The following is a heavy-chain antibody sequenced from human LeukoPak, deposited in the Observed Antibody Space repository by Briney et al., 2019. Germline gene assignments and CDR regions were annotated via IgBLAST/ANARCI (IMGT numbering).Heavy chain of an antibody. Sequence: ASVKVSCKASGYTFTSYAMQWVRQARGQRLEWIGWIVVGSGNTNYAQKFQERVTITRDMSTSTAYMELSSLRSEDTAVYYCAAVLYWNYVGGSTIENWSDPWGQGTLVTVSS. CDR3: AAVLYWNYVGGSTIENWSDP. V-gene: IGHV1-58*02. CDR2: IVVGSGNT. D-gene: IGHD1-7*01. J-gene: IGHJ5*02. CDR1: GYTFTSYA.